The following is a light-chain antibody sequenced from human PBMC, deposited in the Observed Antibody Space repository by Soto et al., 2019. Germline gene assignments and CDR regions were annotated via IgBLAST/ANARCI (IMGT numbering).Light chain of an antibody. CDR3: QQYDNWAPCT. Sequence: EIVMTQSPATLSVSPGERVTLSCRASQSVSRFLAWDQQRPGQAPRLLIYDTSTRATGVPARFSGSGSGTEFSLTISSLQSEDFAVYYCQQYDNWAPCTFGQGTKLEVK. CDR2: DTS. J-gene: IGKJ2*02. V-gene: IGKV3-15*01. CDR1: QSVSRF.